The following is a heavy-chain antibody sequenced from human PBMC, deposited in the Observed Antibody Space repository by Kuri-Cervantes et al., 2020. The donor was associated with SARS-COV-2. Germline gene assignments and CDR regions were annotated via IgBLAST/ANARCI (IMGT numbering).Heavy chain of an antibody. CDR3: ARRITMVRVAWVYFDY. J-gene: IGHJ4*02. V-gene: IGHV3-53*01. D-gene: IGHD3-10*01. CDR2: IYSGGST. Sequence: GESLKISCAASGFTFSSYGMSWVRQAPGKGLEWVSVIYSGGSTYYADSVKGRFTISRDNSKNTLYLQMNSLRAEDTAVYYCARRITMVRVAWVYFDYWGQGTLVTVSS. CDR1: GFTFSSYG.